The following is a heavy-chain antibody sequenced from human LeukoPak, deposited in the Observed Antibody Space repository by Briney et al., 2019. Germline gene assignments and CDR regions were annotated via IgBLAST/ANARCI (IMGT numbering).Heavy chain of an antibody. CDR2: IYPGDSDT. Sequence: GASLKISCKGSGYKFSRHWIAWVRPMPGKGLEWMGIIYPGDSDTRYSPSFQGQVTISADKSISTAFLQWSSLKASDTAMYYCSRYEDTGYISYFENWGQGTLVTVSS. CDR3: SRYEDTGYISYFEN. J-gene: IGHJ4*02. V-gene: IGHV5-51*01. CDR1: GYKFSRHW. D-gene: IGHD3-9*01.